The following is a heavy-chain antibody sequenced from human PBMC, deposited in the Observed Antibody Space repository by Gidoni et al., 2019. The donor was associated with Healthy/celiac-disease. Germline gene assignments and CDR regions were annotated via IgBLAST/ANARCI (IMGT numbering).Heavy chain of an antibody. CDR2: IYYSGST. J-gene: IGHJ4*02. CDR3: ARDGTVSGSPPDY. Sequence: QVQLQESGPGLVKPSQTLSLTCTLSGGSISSGGYYWSWIRPHPGKGLEWIGYIYYSGSTYYNPSLKSRVTISVDTSKNQFSLKLSFVTAADTAVYYCARDGTVSGSPPDYWGQGTLVTVSS. V-gene: IGHV4-31*03. D-gene: IGHD1-26*01. CDR1: GGSISSGGYY.